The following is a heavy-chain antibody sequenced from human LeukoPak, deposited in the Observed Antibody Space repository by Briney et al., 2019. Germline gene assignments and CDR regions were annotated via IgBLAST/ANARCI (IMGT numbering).Heavy chain of an antibody. V-gene: IGHV3-74*01. D-gene: IGHD4-17*01. J-gene: IGHJ4*02. CDR3: ARENGDYARGFDY. CDR1: GFTFSSYW. Sequence: PGGSLRLSCAASGFTFSSYWMHWVRQAPGEGLVWVSRINSDGSSTSYADSVKGRFTISRDNAKNTLYLQMNSLRAEDTAVYYCARENGDYARGFDYWGQGTLVTVSS. CDR2: INSDGSST.